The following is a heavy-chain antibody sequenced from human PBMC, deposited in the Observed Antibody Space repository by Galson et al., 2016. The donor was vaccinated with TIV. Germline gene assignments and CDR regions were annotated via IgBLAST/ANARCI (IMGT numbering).Heavy chain of an antibody. D-gene: IGHD3-3*01. V-gene: IGHV1-18*01. CDR3: AKDPSTYRITVCGVLINAPPYFQH. CDR1: GYTFRNYG. Sequence: SVKVSCKASGYTFRNYGITWIRQAPGQGLEWMGWMSADNGDTTYAQKLRGRVLMTRDTSTNTAYMELRSLRSDDTAVYFCAKDPSTYRITVCGVLINAPPYFQHWGHGTLVTVSS. CDR2: MSADNGDT. J-gene: IGHJ1*01.